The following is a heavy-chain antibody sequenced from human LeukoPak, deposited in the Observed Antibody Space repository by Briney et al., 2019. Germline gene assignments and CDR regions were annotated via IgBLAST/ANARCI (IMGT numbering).Heavy chain of an antibody. Sequence: SETLSLTCTVSAGSISSYYWSWIRQPPGKGLEWIGYIYYSGSTNYNPSLKSRVTISVDTSKNQFSLKLSSVTAADTAVYYCARGVARYDFDYWGQGTLVTVSS. V-gene: IGHV4-59*01. CDR2: IYYSGST. D-gene: IGHD2-15*01. J-gene: IGHJ4*02. CDR3: ARGVARYDFDY. CDR1: AGSISSYY.